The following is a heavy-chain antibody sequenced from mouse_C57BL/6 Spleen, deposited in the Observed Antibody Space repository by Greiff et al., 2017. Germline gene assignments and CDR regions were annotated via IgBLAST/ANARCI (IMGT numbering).Heavy chain of an antibody. J-gene: IGHJ4*01. CDR1: GYTFTSYG. V-gene: IGHV1-81*01. CDR2: IYPRSGNT. Sequence: QVQLQQSGAELARPGASVKLSCKASGYTFTSYGISWVKQRTGQGLEWIGEIYPRSGNTYYNEKFKGKATLTADKSSSTAYMELRSLTSEDSAVYFCARKEGYGSSYAMDDWGQGTSVTVSS. D-gene: IGHD1-1*01. CDR3: ARKEGYGSSYAMDD.